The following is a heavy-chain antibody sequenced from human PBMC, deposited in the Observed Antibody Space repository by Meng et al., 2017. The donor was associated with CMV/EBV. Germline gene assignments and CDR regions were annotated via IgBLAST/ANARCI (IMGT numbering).Heavy chain of an antibody. CDR1: GGSISSGDYY. Sequence: HVPRTYYGPGLVNPSQTLSLNWSVTGGSISSGDYYWSWIRQPPGKGLEWIGYIYYSGSTYYNPSLKSRVTISVDTSKNQFSLKLSSVTAADTAVYYCARVGRTSCYDYWGQGTLVTVSS. CDR2: IYYSGST. D-gene: IGHD2-2*01. CDR3: ARVGRTSCYDY. J-gene: IGHJ4*02. V-gene: IGHV4-30-4*08.